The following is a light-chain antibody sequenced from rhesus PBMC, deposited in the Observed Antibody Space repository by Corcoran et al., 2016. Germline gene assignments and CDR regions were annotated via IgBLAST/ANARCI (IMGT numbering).Light chain of an antibody. CDR1: QTISSS. V-gene: IGKV1-22*01. CDR2: KAS. Sequence: DIQMTQSPSSLSASVGDTVTITCRASQTISSSLDWYQQKPGKAPKLMIYKASTLQSGVPSRFSGMGAATDFTLTSSSLQPEDFTTYYCLQYNSSPRTFGQGTKVEIK. CDR3: LQYNSSPRT. J-gene: IGKJ1*01.